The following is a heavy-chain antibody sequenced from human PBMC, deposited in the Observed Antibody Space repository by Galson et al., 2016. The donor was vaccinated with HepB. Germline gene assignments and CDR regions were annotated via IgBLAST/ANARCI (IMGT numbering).Heavy chain of an antibody. CDR2: ISGSGGIR. V-gene: IGHV3-23*01. Sequence: SLRLSCAASGFTFNSYAMNWVRQAAGKGLEWVSLISGSGGIRHYADAVKGRFTISRDNSENTVYLQMNSLRAEDTAVYYCAKATNPGGYAPHDWGQGSLVSVYS. CDR1: GFTFNSYA. CDR3: AKATNPGGYAPHD. D-gene: IGHD2-2*01. J-gene: IGHJ4*02.